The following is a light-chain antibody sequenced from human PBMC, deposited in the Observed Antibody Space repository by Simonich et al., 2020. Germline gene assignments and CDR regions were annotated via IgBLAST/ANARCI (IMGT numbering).Light chain of an antibody. CDR1: SRDVGGYNY. CDR3: SSYTSSSTWV. J-gene: IGLJ3*02. V-gene: IGLV2-14*01. Sequence: QSALTQPPSASGSPGQSVTISCTGTSRDVGGYNYVSWYQQHPGKAPKLMIYDGSKRPSGVSNRFAGSKSGNTASLTISGLQAEDEADYYCSSYTSSSTWVFGGGTKLTVL. CDR2: DGS.